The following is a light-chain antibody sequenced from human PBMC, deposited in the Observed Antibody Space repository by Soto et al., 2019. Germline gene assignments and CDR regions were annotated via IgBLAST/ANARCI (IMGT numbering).Light chain of an antibody. Sequence: DLQMTQSPSSLSASVGDRVTITCRASQSISSYLNWYQQKPGKAPKLLIYAASSLQSGVPSRFTGSGSGTDSTLTISSLQPEDFATYYCQQSYSTPITFGQGTRLEIK. CDR1: QSISSY. CDR2: AAS. J-gene: IGKJ5*01. CDR3: QQSYSTPIT. V-gene: IGKV1-39*01.